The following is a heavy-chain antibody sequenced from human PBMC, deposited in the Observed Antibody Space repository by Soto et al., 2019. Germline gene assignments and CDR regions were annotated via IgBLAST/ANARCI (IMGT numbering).Heavy chain of an antibody. CDR2: AYYTGST. CDR3: ARGEALRYFDWLTYGMDV. D-gene: IGHD3-9*01. J-gene: IGHJ6*02. Sequence: SETLSLTCTVSGGSISSYYWSWVRQAPGKGLEWIGYAYYTGSTNYNPSLKSRVTISVDTSKNQFSLKLSSVTAADTAVYYCARGEALRYFDWLTYGMDVWGQGTTVTVSS. CDR1: GGSISSYY. V-gene: IGHV4-59*01.